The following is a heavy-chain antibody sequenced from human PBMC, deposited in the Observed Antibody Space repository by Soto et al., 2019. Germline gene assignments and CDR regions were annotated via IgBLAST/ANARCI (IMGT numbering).Heavy chain of an antibody. D-gene: IGHD3-22*01. CDR3: ARDPASSGYYYDYYYYGMDV. CDR2: VSFDGSNT. V-gene: IGHV3-30*03. Sequence: PGGSLRLSCAASGSTFRNYGIHWVRQAPGKGLQWVATVSFDGSNTHYVDSVQGRFTISRDNSVNTVFLQMNGLRVEDTAVYYCARDPASSGYYYDYYYYGMDVWGQGTTVTVSS. J-gene: IGHJ6*02. CDR1: GSTFRNYG.